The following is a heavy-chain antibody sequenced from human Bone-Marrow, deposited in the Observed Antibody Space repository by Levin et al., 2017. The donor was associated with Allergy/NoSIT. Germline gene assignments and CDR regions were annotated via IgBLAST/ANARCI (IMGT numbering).Heavy chain of an antibody. CDR2: IDHHGST. V-gene: IGHV4-4*02. Sequence: SETLSLTCAVSGASITSSHWWTWVRPPPGKGLEWIGEIDHHGSTSYNPSLSSRVTISVDKSKNQFSLKLNPVTAAATARYYGARARTRYYFDYWGPGTLVTVSS. CDR3: ARARTRYYFDY. D-gene: IGHD3/OR15-3a*01. CDR1: GASITSSHW. J-gene: IGHJ4*02.